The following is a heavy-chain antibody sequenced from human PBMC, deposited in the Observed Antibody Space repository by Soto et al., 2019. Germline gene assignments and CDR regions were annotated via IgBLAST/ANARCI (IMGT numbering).Heavy chain of an antibody. V-gene: IGHV4-39*01. CDR3: ATARGGDDGGYFPH. Sequence: SETLSLTCTVSGGSIRSSSYHWGWIRQPPGKGLECIGNTFYSGSTYYNPSLKSRVTISVDTSKNQFSLKLSSVTAADTAVYYCATARGGDDGGYFPHGGQGTLVTVSS. D-gene: IGHD4-17*01. J-gene: IGHJ1*01. CDR1: GGSIRSSSYH. CDR2: TFYSGST.